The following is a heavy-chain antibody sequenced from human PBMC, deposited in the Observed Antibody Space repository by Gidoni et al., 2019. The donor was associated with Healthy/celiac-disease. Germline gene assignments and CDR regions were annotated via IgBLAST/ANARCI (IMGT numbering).Heavy chain of an antibody. CDR2: INPNSGGT. CDR1: GYTFTGYY. Sequence: QVQLVQSGAEVKKPGASVKVSCKASGYTFTGYYMHWGRQAPGQGLGWMGWINPNSGGTNYAQKFQGRVTMTRDTSISTAYMELSRLRSDDTAVYYCARGPGGGYDDDTFDYWGQGTLVTVSS. D-gene: IGHD5-12*01. CDR3: ARGPGGGYDDDTFDY. V-gene: IGHV1-2*02. J-gene: IGHJ4*02.